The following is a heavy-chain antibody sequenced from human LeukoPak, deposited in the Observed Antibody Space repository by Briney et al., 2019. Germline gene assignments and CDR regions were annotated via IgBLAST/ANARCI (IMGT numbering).Heavy chain of an antibody. D-gene: IGHD3/OR15-3a*01. CDR1: GYTFTSYY. J-gene: IGHJ4*02. V-gene: IGHV1-46*01. CDR3: ARDPEANWTFFDY. Sequence: AAAKVSCKASGYTFTSYYIHWVRQAPGQGLEWMGVINTSSGSTTYAQKFQGRVSMTRDTSTSTVYMDLSSLRSEDTAVYYCARDPEANWTFFDYWGQGTLVTLSS. CDR2: INTSSGST.